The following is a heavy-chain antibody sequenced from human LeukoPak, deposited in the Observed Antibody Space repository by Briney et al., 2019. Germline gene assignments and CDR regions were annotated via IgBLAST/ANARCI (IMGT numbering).Heavy chain of an antibody. CDR2: ISWNSGSI. Sequence: PGGSLRLSCAASGFTFDDYAMHWVRQAPGKGLEWVSGISWNSGSIGYADSVKGRFTISRDNAKNSLYLQMNSLRAEDTALYYCAKDNPLVPAAMFYWGQGTLVTVSS. V-gene: IGHV3-9*01. CDR3: AKDNPLVPAAMFY. CDR1: GFTFDDYA. J-gene: IGHJ4*02. D-gene: IGHD2-2*01.